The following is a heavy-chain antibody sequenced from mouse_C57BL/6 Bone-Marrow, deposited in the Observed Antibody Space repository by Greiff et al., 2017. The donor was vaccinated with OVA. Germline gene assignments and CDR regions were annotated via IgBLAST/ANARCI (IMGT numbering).Heavy chain of an antibody. D-gene: IGHD1-1*01. J-gene: IGHJ4*01. V-gene: IGHV14-4*01. CDR1: GFNIKDDY. CDR3: TITTGVARARDY. Sequence: EVQLQQSGAELVRPGASVKLSCTASGFNIKDDYMHWVKQRPEQGLEWIGWIDPENGDTEYASKFQGKATITADTSSNTAYLQLSSLTSEDTAVYYCTITTGVARARDYWGQGTSVTVSS. CDR2: IDPENGDT.